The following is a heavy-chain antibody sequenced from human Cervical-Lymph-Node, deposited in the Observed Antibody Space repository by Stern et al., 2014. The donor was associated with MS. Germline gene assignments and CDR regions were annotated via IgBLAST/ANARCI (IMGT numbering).Heavy chain of an antibody. J-gene: IGHJ6*02. CDR2: IDNDESST. CDR3: ARGYGDAFYYYCGMDV. V-gene: IGHV3-74*02. Sequence: EVQLVESGGGLVQPGGSLRLSCAASGFTFSSYWMHWVRQAPGKGLVWVSRIDNDESSTSYADSVKGRFTISRDNAKNTLYLQMNSLRAEDTAVYYCARGYGDAFYYYCGMDVWGQGTTVTVSS. D-gene: IGHD4-17*01. CDR1: GFTFSSYW.